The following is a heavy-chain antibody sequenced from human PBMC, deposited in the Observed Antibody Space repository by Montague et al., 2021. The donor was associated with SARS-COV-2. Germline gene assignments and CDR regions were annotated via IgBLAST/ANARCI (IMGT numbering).Heavy chain of an antibody. Sequence: SETLSLTCDVYGGSFSRYFWSWIRQPPGRGPELIGHISPTGSTRXNPSLDSRVTISLDTSKSRLSLELTSVTAADTSIYFCVGAPNEYYFDYWGQGTPVSVSS. CDR1: GGSFSRYF. V-gene: IGHV4-34*01. J-gene: IGHJ4*02. CDR2: ISPTGST. CDR3: VGAPNEYYFDY. D-gene: IGHD3-16*01.